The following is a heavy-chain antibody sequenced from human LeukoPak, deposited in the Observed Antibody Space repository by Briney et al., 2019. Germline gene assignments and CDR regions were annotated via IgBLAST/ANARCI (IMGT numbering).Heavy chain of an antibody. V-gene: IGHV3-7*03. D-gene: IGHD1-14*01. J-gene: IGHJ4*02. CDR2: IHPDSSDK. CDR3: TRLPRETAGDY. CDR1: GFTFRLSW. Sequence: GGSLRLSCEASGFTFRLSWLSWIRQTPGKGLEWVANIHPDSSDKFYVDSMEGRFTISRDNTKNSLYLQIDNARLDDTGLYYCTRLPRETAGDYWGQGVPVIVSS.